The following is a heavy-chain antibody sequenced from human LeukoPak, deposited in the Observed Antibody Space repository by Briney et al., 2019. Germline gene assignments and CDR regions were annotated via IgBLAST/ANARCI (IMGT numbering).Heavy chain of an antibody. V-gene: IGHV1-2*02. J-gene: IGHJ5*02. D-gene: IGHD1-26*01. CDR1: GYTFTGYY. CDR3: ARDRSGTYYNWFDP. CDR2: INPNSGGT. Sequence: ASVKVSCKASGYTFTGYYVHWVRQAPGQGLEWMGWINPNSGGTIYAQKFQDRVTMTRDTSISTAYMELSRLRSDDTAVYYCARDRSGTYYNWFDPWGQGTLVTVSS.